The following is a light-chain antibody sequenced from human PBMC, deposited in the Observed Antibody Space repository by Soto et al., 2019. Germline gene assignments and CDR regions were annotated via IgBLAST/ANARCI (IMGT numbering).Light chain of an antibody. CDR2: EVI. CDR3: SSYSGSDNFVV. J-gene: IGLJ2*01. V-gene: IGLV2-8*01. CDR1: SSDVGGYNF. Sequence: QSALTQPPSASGSPGQSVTISCAGTSSDVGGYNFVSWYQQHPGKVPKLMIYEVIKRPSGVPDRFSGSKSGNTASLTVSGLHAEDEAHYYCSSYSGSDNFVVFGGGTKVTVL.